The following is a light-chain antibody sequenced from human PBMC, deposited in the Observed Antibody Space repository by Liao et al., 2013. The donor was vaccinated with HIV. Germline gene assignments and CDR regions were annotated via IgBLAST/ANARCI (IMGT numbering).Light chain of an antibody. V-gene: IGLV3-1*01. J-gene: IGLJ3*02. CDR1: TLGDKY. Sequence: SYELTQPPSVSVSPGQTASITCSGDTLGDKYAYWYQQKSGQAPVLVINEDSKRPSGIPERFSGSSSANTATLTISRVEAGDEADYYCQVWDGSSDHPVFGGGTKLTVL. CDR2: EDS. CDR3: QVWDGSSDHPV.